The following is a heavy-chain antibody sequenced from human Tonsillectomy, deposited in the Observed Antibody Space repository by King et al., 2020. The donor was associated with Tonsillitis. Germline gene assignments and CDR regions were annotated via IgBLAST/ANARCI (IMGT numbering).Heavy chain of an antibody. D-gene: IGHD2-15*01. CDR3: ARQDNYCSGGSCYSSHFDY. Sequence: VQLVESGGGLVKPGGSLRLSCAASGFTFSDYYMSWIRQAPGKGLEWVSYISSSSSYTNYADSVKGRFTISRDNAKNSLYLQRNSLRAEDTAVYYCARQDNYCSGGSCYSSHFDYWGQGTLVTVSS. J-gene: IGHJ4*02. CDR1: GFTFSDYY. V-gene: IGHV3-11*05. CDR2: ISSSSSYT.